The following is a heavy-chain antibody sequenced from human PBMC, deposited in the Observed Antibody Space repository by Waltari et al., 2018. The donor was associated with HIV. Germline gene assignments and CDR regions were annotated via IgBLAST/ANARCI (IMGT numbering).Heavy chain of an antibody. Sequence: QVQLVQSGAEVKKPGSSVKVSCKASGGPFSSYAISWVRQPPGQGLEWMGGIIPIFGTANYAQKFQGRVTITADESTSTAYMELSSLRSEDTAVYYCASGRDRGSQRAFDIWGQGTMVTVSS. CDR1: GGPFSSYA. J-gene: IGHJ3*02. V-gene: IGHV1-69*01. CDR3: ASGRDRGSQRAFDI. D-gene: IGHD3-10*01. CDR2: IIPIFGTA.